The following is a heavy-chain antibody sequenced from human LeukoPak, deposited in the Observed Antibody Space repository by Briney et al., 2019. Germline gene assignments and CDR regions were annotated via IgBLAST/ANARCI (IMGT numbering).Heavy chain of an antibody. V-gene: IGHV3-30-3*01. CDR2: ISYDGSNK. J-gene: IGHJ4*02. Sequence: PGRSLRLSCAASGFTFSSYAMHWVRQAPGKGLGWVAVISYDGSNKYYADSVKGRFTISRDNSKNTLYLQMNSLRAEDTAVYYCARDTDIYDILTGFDYWGQGTLVTVSS. CDR1: GFTFSSYA. CDR3: ARDTDIYDILTGFDY. D-gene: IGHD3-9*01.